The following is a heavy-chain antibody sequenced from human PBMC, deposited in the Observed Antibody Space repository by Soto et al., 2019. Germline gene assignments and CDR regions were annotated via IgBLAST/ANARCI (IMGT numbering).Heavy chain of an antibody. D-gene: IGHD2-15*01. Sequence: PGGSLRLSCAASGFTVSSNYMSWVRQAPGKGLEWVSVIYSGGSTYYADSVKGRFTISRDNSKNTLYLQMNSLTAEDTALYYCAKVEVVTLAPLDYWGQGTLVTVSS. J-gene: IGHJ4*02. V-gene: IGHV3-53*01. CDR2: IYSGGST. CDR1: GFTVSSNY. CDR3: AKVEVVTLAPLDY.